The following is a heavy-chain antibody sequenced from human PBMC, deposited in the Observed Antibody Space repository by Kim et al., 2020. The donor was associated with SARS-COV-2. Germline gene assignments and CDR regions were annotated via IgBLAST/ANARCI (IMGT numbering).Heavy chain of an antibody. V-gene: IGHV3-30-3*01. CDR1: GFTFSSYA. Sequence: GKSLRLSCAASGFTFSSYAMHWVRQAPGEGLEWVAVISYDGSNKYYADSVKGRFTISRDNSKNTLYLQMNSLRAEDTAVYYCAREAEPYDFWSGYSNWFDPWGQGTLVTVSS. D-gene: IGHD3-3*01. CDR3: AREAEPYDFWSGYSNWFDP. CDR2: ISYDGSNK. J-gene: IGHJ5*02.